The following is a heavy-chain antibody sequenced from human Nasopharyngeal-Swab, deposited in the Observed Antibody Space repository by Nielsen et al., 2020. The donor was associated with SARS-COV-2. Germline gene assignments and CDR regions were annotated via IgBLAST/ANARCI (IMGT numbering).Heavy chain of an antibody. V-gene: IGHV1-69*04. CDR3: ARGIVVVPAAMDHYYYYGMDV. CDR1: GGTFSSYA. Sequence: SVKVSCKASGGTFSSYAISWVRQAPGQGLDWMGRIIPILGIANYAQKFQGRVTITADKSTSTAYMELSSLRSEDTAVYYCARGIVVVPAAMDHYYYYGMDVWGQGTTVTVSS. CDR2: IIPILGIA. D-gene: IGHD2-2*01. J-gene: IGHJ6*02.